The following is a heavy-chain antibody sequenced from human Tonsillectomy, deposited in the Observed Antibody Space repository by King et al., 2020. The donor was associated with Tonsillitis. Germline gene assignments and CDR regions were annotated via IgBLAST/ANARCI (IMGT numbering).Heavy chain of an antibody. CDR1: GFTFDDYA. V-gene: IGHV3-9*01. D-gene: IGHD6-13*01. J-gene: IGHJ4*02. Sequence: VQLVESGGGLVQPGRSLRLSCAASGFTFDDYAMHWVRQAPGKGLEWVSGISWNSGSIGYADSEKGRFTISRDNAKNSLYLQMNSLRAEDTALYYCAKDGQQLAPEYFDYWGQGTLVTVSS. CDR2: ISWNSGSI. CDR3: AKDGQQLAPEYFDY.